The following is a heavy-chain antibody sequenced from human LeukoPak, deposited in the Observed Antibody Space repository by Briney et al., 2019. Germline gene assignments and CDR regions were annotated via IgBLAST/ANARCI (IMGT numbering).Heavy chain of an antibody. CDR3: ARQGGGFWYFDL. CDR2: IYYGGST. V-gene: IGHV4-59*08. CDR1: GGSISSYY. Sequence: SETLSLTCTVSGGSISSYYWSWIRQPPGKGLEWIGYIYYGGSTNYNLSLKSRVTISVDTSKNQFSLKLSSVTAADTAVYYCARQGGGFWYFDLWGRGTLVTVSS. D-gene: IGHD6-25*01. J-gene: IGHJ2*01.